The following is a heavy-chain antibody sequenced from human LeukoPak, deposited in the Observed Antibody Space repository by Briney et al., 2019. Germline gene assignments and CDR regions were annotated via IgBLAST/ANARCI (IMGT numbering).Heavy chain of an antibody. D-gene: IGHD4-17*01. CDR2: IRYHGRDK. CDR1: GFTFSSYG. CDR3: ANSPYGDWSSDF. V-gene: IGHV3-30*02. J-gene: IGHJ4*02. Sequence: GGSLRLSRAASGFTFSSYGMHWVRQAPGKGLEWVAFIRYHGRDKYYGDSVKGRFTTSRDNSRNTLYLQMDSLRGEDTAVYYCANSPYGDWSSDFWGQGTLVTVSS.